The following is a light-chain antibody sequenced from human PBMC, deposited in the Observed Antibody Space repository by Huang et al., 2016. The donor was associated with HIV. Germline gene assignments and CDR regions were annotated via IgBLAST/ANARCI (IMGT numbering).Light chain of an antibody. CDR3: QQYESWPPLT. V-gene: IGKV3-15*01. CDR1: QSVRDK. Sequence: EIVMTQSPDTLSVSPGERATLSFRASQSVRDKLAWYQQKPGQAPRLLLHDTSTRSACVPARFSGSGSGTEFTLTISSLQSEDCGVYYCQQYESWPPLTFGGGTKVEIK. CDR2: DTS. J-gene: IGKJ4*01.